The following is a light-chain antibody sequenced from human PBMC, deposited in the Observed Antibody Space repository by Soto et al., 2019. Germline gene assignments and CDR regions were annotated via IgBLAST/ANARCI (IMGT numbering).Light chain of an antibody. CDR3: QQYGSSPT. CDR2: GAS. Sequence: VLTQSPGTLSLSPGERATLSCRASQSVSSNYLAWYQQKPGQAPRLLIYGASSRATGIPDGFSGGGSGTDFTLTISRLEPEDFAVYYCQQYGSSPTFGQGTKVDI. CDR1: QSVSSNY. J-gene: IGKJ1*01. V-gene: IGKV3-20*01.